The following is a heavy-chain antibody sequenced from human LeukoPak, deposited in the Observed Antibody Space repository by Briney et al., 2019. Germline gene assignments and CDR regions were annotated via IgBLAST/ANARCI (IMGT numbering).Heavy chain of an antibody. CDR3: ARDGRYYDGSGYYAIFDY. D-gene: IGHD3-22*01. CDR2: IIPIFGTA. CDR1: GGTFSSYA. J-gene: IGHJ4*02. V-gene: IGHV1-69*13. Sequence: ASVKVSCKASGGTFSSYAISWVRQAPGQGLEWMGGIIPIFGTANYAQKFQGRVTITADESTSTAYMELSSLRSEDTAVYYCARDGRYYDGSGYYAIFDYWGQGTLVTVSS.